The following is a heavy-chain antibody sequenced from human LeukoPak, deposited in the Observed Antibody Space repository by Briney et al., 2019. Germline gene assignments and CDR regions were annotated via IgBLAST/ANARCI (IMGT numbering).Heavy chain of an antibody. D-gene: IGHD1-1*01. CDR3: ARPKLRGDAFDI. V-gene: IGHV4-59*01. J-gene: IGHJ3*02. CDR1: GGSISSYY. CDR2: IYYSGST. Sequence: SETLSLTCTVSGGSISSYYWSWIRQPPGKGLEWIGYIYYSGSTNYNPSLKSRVTISVDTSKNQFSLKLSSVTAADTAVYYCARPKLRGDAFDIWGQGTMVTVSS.